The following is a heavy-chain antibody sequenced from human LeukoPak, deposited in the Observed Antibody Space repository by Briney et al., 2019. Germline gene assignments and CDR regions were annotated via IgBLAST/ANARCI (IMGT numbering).Heavy chain of an antibody. CDR2: IYYSGST. D-gene: IGHD2-15*01. J-gene: IGHJ4*02. CDR1: GGSISSYY. V-gene: IGHV4-59*01. Sequence: SETLSPTCTVSGGSISSYYWSWIRQPPGKGLEWIGYIYYSGSTNYNPSLKSRVTISVDTSKNQFSLKLSSVTAADTAVYYCARDAGGRDDYWGQGILVTVSS. CDR3: ARDAGGRDDY.